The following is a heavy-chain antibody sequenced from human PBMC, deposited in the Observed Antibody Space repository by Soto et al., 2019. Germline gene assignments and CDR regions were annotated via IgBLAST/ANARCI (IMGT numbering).Heavy chain of an antibody. CDR1: GFTFSSYG. Sequence: GGSLRLSCAASGFTFSSYGMHWVLQAPGKGLEWVAVIWYDGSNKYYADSVKGRFTISRDNSKNTLYLQMNSLRAEDTAVYYCARDEGYSSSWQDYWGQGTLVTVSS. J-gene: IGHJ4*02. CDR3: ARDEGYSSSWQDY. D-gene: IGHD6-13*01. CDR2: IWYDGSNK. V-gene: IGHV3-33*01.